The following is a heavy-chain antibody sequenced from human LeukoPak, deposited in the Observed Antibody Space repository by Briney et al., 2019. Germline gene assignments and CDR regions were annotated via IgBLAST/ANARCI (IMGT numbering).Heavy chain of an antibody. CDR3: ARGGNGASRDAFDI. CDR2: IYSGGST. Sequence: LTGGSLRLSCAASGFTVSSNYMSWVRQAPGKGLEWVSVIYSGGSTYYAASVKGRFTISRDNSKNTLYFQMNNLRAEDTAVYYCARGGNGASRDAFDIWGQGTMVTVSS. V-gene: IGHV3-53*01. J-gene: IGHJ3*02. CDR1: GFTVSSNY. D-gene: IGHD6-6*01.